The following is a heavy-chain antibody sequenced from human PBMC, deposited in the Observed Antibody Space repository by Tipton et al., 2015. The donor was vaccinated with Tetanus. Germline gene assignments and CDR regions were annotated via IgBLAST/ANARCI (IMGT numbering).Heavy chain of an antibody. D-gene: IGHD2-21*02. CDR3: ARRGGGDLDH. CDR1: GHNSRSYW. J-gene: IGHJ4*02. CDR2: IYPGDSDT. V-gene: IGHV5-51*01. Sequence: VQLVQSGAEVKKPGQSLKISCKVSGHNSRSYWISWVRQMPGKGPEWMGIIYPGDSDTRYSPSFQGQVTISADKSITTAYLQWSSLRASDTAMYYCARRGGGDLDHWGQGTLVTVSS.